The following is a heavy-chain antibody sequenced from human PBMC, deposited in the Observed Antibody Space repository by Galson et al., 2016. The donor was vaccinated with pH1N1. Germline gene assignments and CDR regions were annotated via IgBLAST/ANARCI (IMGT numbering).Heavy chain of an antibody. CDR1: GYSIRSGSY. Sequence: SETLSLTCTVSGYSIRSGSYWGWVRQSPGKGLEWIASIYHSGSTYSNVALKSRLSISVDTARNKFSLELGSVTAADTAFYYCARISDGVNDEGEPYYFDLWGQGTLVTVSS. CDR3: ARISDGVNDEGEPYYFDL. D-gene: IGHD2-8*01. J-gene: IGHJ4*02. CDR2: IYHSGST. V-gene: IGHV4-38-2*02.